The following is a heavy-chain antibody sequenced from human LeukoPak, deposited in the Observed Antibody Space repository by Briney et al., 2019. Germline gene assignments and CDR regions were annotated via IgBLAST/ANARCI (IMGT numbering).Heavy chain of an antibody. J-gene: IGHJ5*02. CDR1: GYSINNGFY. V-gene: IGHV4-38-2*02. CDR2: IYHSERT. CDR3: ARPRGESSGYYNWFDP. D-gene: IGHD3-22*01. Sequence: SETLSLTCTVSGYSINNGFYWGWIRQPPGKGLEWIGSIYHSERTHYNPSLKSRVTISVDTSKNQFSLKLSSVTAADTAVYYCARPRGESSGYYNWFDPWGQGTLVTVSS.